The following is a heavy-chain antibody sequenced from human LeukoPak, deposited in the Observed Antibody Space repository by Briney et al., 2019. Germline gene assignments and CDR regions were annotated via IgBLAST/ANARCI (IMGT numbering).Heavy chain of an antibody. CDR3: ARFWEQQWLVHRVFAFDI. J-gene: IGHJ3*02. D-gene: IGHD6-19*01. CDR1: GGSMSPYH. V-gene: IGHV4-59*01. Sequence: LETLSLTCTVSGGSMSPYHWGWIRQPPGKGLEWTGYIYYSGSTNYNPSLNSRVTISVDTSKNQFSLRLSSVTAADTAVYYCARFWEQQWLVHRVFAFDIWGQGTMVTVSS. CDR2: IYYSGST.